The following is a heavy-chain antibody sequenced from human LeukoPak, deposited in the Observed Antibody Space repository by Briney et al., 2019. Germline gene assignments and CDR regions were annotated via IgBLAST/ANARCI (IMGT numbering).Heavy chain of an antibody. CDR2: IYYSGST. J-gene: IGHJ6*02. D-gene: IGHD4-17*01. CDR3: ARECGDTEDHGMDV. V-gene: IGHV4-59*01. CDR1: GGSISSYY. Sequence: SETLSLTCTVSGGSISSYYWSWIRQPPGKGLEWIGYIYYSGSTNYNPSLKSRVTISVDTSKNQFSLKLSSVTAADTAVYYCARECGDTEDHGMDVCGQGTTVTVSS.